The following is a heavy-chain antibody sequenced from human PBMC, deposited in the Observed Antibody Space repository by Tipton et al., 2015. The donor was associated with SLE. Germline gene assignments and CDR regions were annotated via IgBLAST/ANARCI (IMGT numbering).Heavy chain of an antibody. V-gene: IGHV3-7*01. CDR3: ARGSFDY. CDR2: IKQDGSEK. CDR1: GGSISSYY. J-gene: IGHJ4*02. Sequence: LSLTCTVSGGSISSYYWSWIRQPPGKGLEWVANIKQDGSEKYYVDSVKGRFTISRDNAKNSLYLQMNSLRAEDTAVYYCARGSFDYWGQGTLVTVSS.